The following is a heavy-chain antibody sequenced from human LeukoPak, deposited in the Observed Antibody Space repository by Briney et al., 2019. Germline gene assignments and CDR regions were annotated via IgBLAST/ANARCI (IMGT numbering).Heavy chain of an antibody. D-gene: IGHD2-15*01. V-gene: IGHV4-34*01. CDR2: INHSGST. CDR1: GGSFSGYY. CDR3: ARDSVVVAATFYFDY. J-gene: IGHJ4*02. Sequence: SETLSLTCAVYGGSFSGYYWSWIRQPPGKGLEWIGEINHSGSTNYNPSLKSRVTISVDTSKNQFSLKLSSVTAADTAVYYCARDSVVVAATFYFDYWGQGTLVTVSS.